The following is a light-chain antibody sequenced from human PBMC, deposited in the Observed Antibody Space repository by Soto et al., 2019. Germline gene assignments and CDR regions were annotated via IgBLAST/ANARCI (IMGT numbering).Light chain of an antibody. CDR2: GAS. CDR3: QHRT. CDR1: QSVSSN. J-gene: IGKJ1*01. V-gene: IGKV3-15*01. Sequence: EIVMTQSPATLSVSPGERATLSCRASQSVSSNLAWYQQKPGQAPRLLIYGASTRATGIPARFSGSGSGTEFTLTISSLQSEDFAVYYCQHRTFGQGTKAEIK.